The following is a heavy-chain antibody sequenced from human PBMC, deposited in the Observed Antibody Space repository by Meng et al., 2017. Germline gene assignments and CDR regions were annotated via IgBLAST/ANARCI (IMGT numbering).Heavy chain of an antibody. J-gene: IGHJ4*02. Sequence: VHLVESGAEGKRPGAPGKVSCKASGATFRSYAISWVRQAPGQGLEWMGGIIPIFGTANYAQKFQGRVTITADESTSTAYMELSSLRSEDTAVYYCAREGPCGGDCSGFDYWGQGTLVTVSS. V-gene: IGHV1-69*12. D-gene: IGHD2-21*02. CDR2: IIPIFGTA. CDR1: GATFRSYA. CDR3: AREGPCGGDCSGFDY.